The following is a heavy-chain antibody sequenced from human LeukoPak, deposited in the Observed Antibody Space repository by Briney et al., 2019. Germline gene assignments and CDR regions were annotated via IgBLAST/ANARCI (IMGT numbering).Heavy chain of an antibody. CDR1: GRSISSGDYY. D-gene: IGHD3-3*01. CDR2: IYYSGST. CDR3: ARDDPQYWFDP. V-gene: IGHV4-30-4*08. Sequence: SETLSLTCTVSGRSISSGDYYWSWIRQTPGKGLEWIGYIYYSGSTYYNPSLKSRVTISVDTSKNQFSLKLSSVTAADTAVYYCARDDPQYWFDPLGQGTLVTVSS. J-gene: IGHJ5*02.